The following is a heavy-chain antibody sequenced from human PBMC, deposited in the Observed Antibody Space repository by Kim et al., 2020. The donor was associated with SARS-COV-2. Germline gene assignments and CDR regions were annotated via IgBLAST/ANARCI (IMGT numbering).Heavy chain of an antibody. V-gene: IGHV3-33*05. CDR2: ISYDGSNK. J-gene: IGHJ2*01. CDR1: GFTFSSYG. Sequence: GGSLRLSCAASGFTFSSYGMHWVRQAPGKGLEWVAVISYDGSNKYYADSVKGRFTISRDNSKNTLYLQMNSLRAEDTAVYYCARGYGSGSYYNLPSWYFDLWGRGTLVTVSS. CDR3: ARGYGSGSYYNLPSWYFDL. D-gene: IGHD3-10*01.